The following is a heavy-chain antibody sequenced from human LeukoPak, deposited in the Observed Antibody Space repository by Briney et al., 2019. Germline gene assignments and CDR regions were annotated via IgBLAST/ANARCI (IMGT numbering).Heavy chain of an antibody. CDR2: ISGSGDNT. V-gene: IGHV3-23*01. CDR3: AKRSGYTTGWFFDF. D-gene: IGHD6-19*01. CDR1: GGSISSGDYY. Sequence: LSLTCTVSGGSISSGDYYWSWIRQPPGKGLEWVSSISGSGDNTYYAESVKGRFTISRDNSKNTLFLQMNSLRAEDTAVFYCAKRSGYTTGWFFDFWGQGTLVTVSS. J-gene: IGHJ4*02.